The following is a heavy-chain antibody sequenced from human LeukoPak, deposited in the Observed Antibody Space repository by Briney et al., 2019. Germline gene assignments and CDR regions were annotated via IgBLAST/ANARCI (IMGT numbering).Heavy chain of an antibody. CDR1: GFTFSSYW. J-gene: IGHJ4*02. CDR3: ARGRPHGNDY. Sequence: GESLRLSCAASGFTFSSYWMNWVRQAPGKGLVWVSRIASDGSSTTYADSVKGRFSISRDNAKNTLYLQMNSLRVEDTAVYYCARGRPHGNDYWGQGTLVTLSS. CDR2: IASDGSST. V-gene: IGHV3-74*01. D-gene: IGHD4-23*01.